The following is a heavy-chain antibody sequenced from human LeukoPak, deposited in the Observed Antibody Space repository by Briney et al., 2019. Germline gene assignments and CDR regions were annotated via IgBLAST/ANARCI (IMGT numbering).Heavy chain of an antibody. D-gene: IGHD1-1*01. V-gene: IGHV4-34*01. CDR1: GGSFSGYY. CDR2: INHSGRT. Sequence: SETLSLTCAVYGGSFSGYYWTWVRQPPGKGLEWIGEINHSGRTNYNPSLESRVTIAIDTSKIQFSLKLNSVTAADTAVYYCARDSWNYFDYWGQGTLVTVSS. CDR3: ARDSWNYFDY. J-gene: IGHJ4*02.